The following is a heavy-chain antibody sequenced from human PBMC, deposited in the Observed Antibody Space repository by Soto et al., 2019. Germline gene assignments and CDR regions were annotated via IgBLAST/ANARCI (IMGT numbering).Heavy chain of an antibody. V-gene: IGHV1-2*04. CDR2: INPNSGGT. Sequence: ASVKVSCKASGYTFTGYYMHWVRQAPGQGLEWMGWINPNSGGTNYAQKFQGWVTMTRDTSISTAYMELSRLRSDDTAVYYCARDLRVVGASGDYYYYGMDVWAQGTTVNVSS. D-gene: IGHD2-15*01. CDR3: ARDLRVVGASGDYYYYGMDV. CDR1: GYTFTGYY. J-gene: IGHJ6*02.